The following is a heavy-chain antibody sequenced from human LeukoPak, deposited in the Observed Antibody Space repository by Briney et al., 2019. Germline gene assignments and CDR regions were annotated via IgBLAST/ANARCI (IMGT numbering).Heavy chain of an antibody. V-gene: IGHV1-69*04. Sequence: GASVKVSCKASGGTFSSYAISWVRQAPGQGLEWMGRIIPIFGIANYAQKFQGRVTITADKSTSTAHMELSSLRSEDTAVYYCARDGTMVRGVITPFDYWGQGTLVTVSS. CDR1: GGTFSSYA. CDR2: IIPIFGIA. D-gene: IGHD3-10*01. J-gene: IGHJ4*02. CDR3: ARDGTMVRGVITPFDY.